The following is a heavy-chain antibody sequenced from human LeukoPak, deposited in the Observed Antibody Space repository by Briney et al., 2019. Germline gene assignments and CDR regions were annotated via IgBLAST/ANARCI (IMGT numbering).Heavy chain of an antibody. CDR1: GYTLTGYY. Sequence: ASVKVSCKASGYTLTGYYMHWVRQAPGQGLEWMGWINPNSGGTNYAQKFQGRVTMTRDTSISTAYMELSRLRSDDTAVYYCAREGYSGYSFDYWGQGTLVTVSS. V-gene: IGHV1-2*02. CDR2: INPNSGGT. J-gene: IGHJ4*02. CDR3: AREGYSGYSFDY. D-gene: IGHD5-12*01.